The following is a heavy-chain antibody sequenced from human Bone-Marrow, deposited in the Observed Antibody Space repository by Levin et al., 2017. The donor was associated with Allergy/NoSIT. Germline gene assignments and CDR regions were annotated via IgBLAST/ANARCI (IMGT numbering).Heavy chain of an antibody. V-gene: IGHV3-33*01. CDR2: IWFDEIKT. CDR3: AREVSSAGCSGGSCYHPLGY. Sequence: PGGSLRLSCAASGFTFSNYDIHWVRQAPGKGLEWVAVIWFDEIKTHFADSVRGRFSISRDRSKNTVYLQMNSLRAEDTAVYYCAREVSSAGCSGGSCYHPLGYWGLGTLVTVSS. J-gene: IGHJ4*02. D-gene: IGHD2-15*01. CDR1: GFTFSNYD.